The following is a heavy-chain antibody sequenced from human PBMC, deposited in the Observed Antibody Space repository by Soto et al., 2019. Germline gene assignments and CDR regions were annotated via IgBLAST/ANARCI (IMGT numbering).Heavy chain of an antibody. J-gene: IGHJ1*01. CDR3: ASPPLYGDYGPNAEYFQH. V-gene: IGHV1-3*01. D-gene: IGHD4-17*01. CDR1: GYTFTSYA. CDR2: INAGNGNT. Sequence: ASVKVSCKASGYTFTSYAMHWVLQAPGQRLEWMGWINAGNGNTKYSQKFQGRVAITRDTSASTAYMELSSLRSEDTAVYYCASPPLYGDYGPNAEYFQHWGQGTLVTVSS.